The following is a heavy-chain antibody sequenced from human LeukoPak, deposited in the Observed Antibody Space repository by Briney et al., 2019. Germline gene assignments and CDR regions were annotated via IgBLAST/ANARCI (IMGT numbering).Heavy chain of an antibody. Sequence: SVKVSFKASGGTFSSYAISWVRQAPGQGLEWMGGIIPIFGTANYAQKFQGRVTITADESTSTAYMELSSLRSEDTAVYYCAGGPTDYCSSTSCYAALDYWGQGTLVTVSS. CDR2: IIPIFGTA. D-gene: IGHD2-2*01. V-gene: IGHV1-69*13. CDR3: AGGPTDYCSSTSCYAALDY. CDR1: GGTFSSYA. J-gene: IGHJ4*02.